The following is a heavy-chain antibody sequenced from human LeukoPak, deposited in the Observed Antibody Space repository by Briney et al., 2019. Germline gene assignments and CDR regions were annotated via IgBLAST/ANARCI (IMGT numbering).Heavy chain of an antibody. CDR2: INHSGST. Sequence: SETLSLTCAVYGGSFSGYYWSWIRQPPGKGLEWIGEINHSGSTNYNPSLKSRVTISVDTSKNQFSLKLSSVTAADTAVYYCARGPPTTALTYFQHWGQGTLVTVSS. J-gene: IGHJ1*01. D-gene: IGHD1-26*01. CDR3: ARGPPTTALTYFQH. V-gene: IGHV4-34*01. CDR1: GGSFSGYY.